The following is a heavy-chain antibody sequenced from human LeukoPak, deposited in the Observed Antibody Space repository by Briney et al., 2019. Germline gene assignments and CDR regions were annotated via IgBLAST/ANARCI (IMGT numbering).Heavy chain of an antibody. J-gene: IGHJ6*03. V-gene: IGHV3-21*01. Sequence: GGSLRLSCAASGFTFSSYNMNWVRQAPGKGLEWVSSITSSSTYIYYADSVKGRFTISRDNARNSLYLQMNSLRAEDTAAYYCARDPYSGSYGNDYYYYMDVWGKGTTVTISS. CDR1: GFTFSSYN. D-gene: IGHD1-26*01. CDR2: ITSSSTYI. CDR3: ARDPYSGSYGNDYYYYMDV.